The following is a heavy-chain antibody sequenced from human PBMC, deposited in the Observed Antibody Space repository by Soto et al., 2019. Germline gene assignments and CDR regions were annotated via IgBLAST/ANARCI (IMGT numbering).Heavy chain of an antibody. J-gene: IGHJ6*03. CDR2: IYPGDSDT. Sequence: GESLKISCKGSGYSFTSYWIGWVRQMPGKGLEWMGIIYPGDSDTRYSPSFQGQVTISADKSISTAYLQWSSLKASDTAMYYCARQEGYCSGGSCSTQDYYYYMDVWGKGTTVTVSS. V-gene: IGHV5-51*01. CDR3: ARQEGYCSGGSCSTQDYYYYMDV. D-gene: IGHD2-15*01. CDR1: GYSFTSYW.